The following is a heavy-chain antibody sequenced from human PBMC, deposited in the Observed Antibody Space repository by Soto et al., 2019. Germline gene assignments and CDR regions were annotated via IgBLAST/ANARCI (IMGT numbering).Heavy chain of an antibody. CDR3: ARGRTVNFYGMDV. D-gene: IGHD4-17*01. J-gene: IGHJ6*02. CDR1: GYTFTDHY. CDR2: INPHSGDT. V-gene: IGHV1-2*02. Sequence: QVQLVQSGAEVKKPGASVKVSYVASGYTFTDHYIHWVRQAPGQGVEWMGWINPHSGDTIYAQKFQGRVTLTRDTSISTAYMKLSRLRSDDTAVYYCARGRTVNFYGMDVWGQGTTVTVSS.